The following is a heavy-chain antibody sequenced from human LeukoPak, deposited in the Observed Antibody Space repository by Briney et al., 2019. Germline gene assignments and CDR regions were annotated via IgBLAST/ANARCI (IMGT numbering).Heavy chain of an antibody. CDR2: IYYSGST. J-gene: IGHJ4*02. CDR1: GGSISNYY. V-gene: IGHV4-59*05. Sequence: SETLSLTCTVSGGSISNYYWSWIRQPPGKGLEWIGSIYYSGSTYYNPSLKSRVTISVDTSKNQFSLKLSSVTAADTAVYYCARVGAHVVGYWGQGTLVTVSS. D-gene: IGHD2-2*01. CDR3: ARVGAHVVGY.